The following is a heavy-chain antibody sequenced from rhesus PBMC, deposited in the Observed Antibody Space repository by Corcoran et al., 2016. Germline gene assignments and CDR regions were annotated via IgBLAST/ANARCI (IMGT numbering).Heavy chain of an antibody. CDR1: GFSFRDPC. J-gene: IGHJ5-1*01. CDR3: TADLGFSRFDV. V-gene: IGHV3-30*02. D-gene: IGHD2-21*01. Sequence: VQLVEWGAGLVQPGGSVRPSCAASGFSFRDPCRSGVREAAGKGLERVSRHKHKPDGAPTDYPPSLTHRFTISRDASKTTLSLRMTSLNTADTAVYYCTADLGFSRFDVWGPGVLVTVSS. CDR2: HKHKPDGAPT.